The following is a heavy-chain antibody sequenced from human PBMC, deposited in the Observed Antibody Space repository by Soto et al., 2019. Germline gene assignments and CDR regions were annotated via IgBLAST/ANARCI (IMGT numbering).Heavy chain of an antibody. V-gene: IGHV3-30*18. CDR1: GFTFSSYG. CDR2: KSYDGSSK. D-gene: IGHD5-18*01. Sequence: PGGSLRLSCAASGFTFSSYGIHWVRQAPDKGLEWVAVKSYDGSSKYYADSVKGRFTISRDNSKNTLYLQMNSLRAEDTAVYYCAKDGGGYSYGYFGFDYWGQGALVTVSS. CDR3: AKDGGGYSYGYFGFDY. J-gene: IGHJ4*02.